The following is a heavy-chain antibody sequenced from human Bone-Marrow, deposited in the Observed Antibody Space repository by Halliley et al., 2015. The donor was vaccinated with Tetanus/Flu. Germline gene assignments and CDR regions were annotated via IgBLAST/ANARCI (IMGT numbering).Heavy chain of an antibody. CDR2: IESRGNGGAL. D-gene: IGHD1-1*01. Sequence: WVGRIESRGNGGALHYAASIEGRFTISRDESKSTLYLEMNGLRTEDTGVYYCSALPPWKYDFWGQGTLVTVST. J-gene: IGHJ4*02. V-gene: IGHV3-15*04. CDR3: SALPPWKYDF.